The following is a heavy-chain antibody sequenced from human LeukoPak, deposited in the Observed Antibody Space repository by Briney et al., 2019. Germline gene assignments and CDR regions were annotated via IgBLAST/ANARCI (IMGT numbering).Heavy chain of an antibody. V-gene: IGHV3-48*01. CDR1: GFTFSLYS. CDR2: ISSSSTTI. Sequence: PGGSLRLSREASGFTFSLYSMNWVRQAPGKGLEWVSYISSSSTTISYADSVKGRFTISRDNAKKSLYLQMNSLRAEDTAVYYCARDPGLSGYYFDFWGQGTLVTVSS. J-gene: IGHJ4*02. D-gene: IGHD3-22*01. CDR3: ARDPGLSGYYFDF.